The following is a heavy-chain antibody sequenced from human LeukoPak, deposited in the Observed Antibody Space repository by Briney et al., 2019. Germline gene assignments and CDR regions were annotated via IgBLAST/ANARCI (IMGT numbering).Heavy chain of an antibody. CDR3: ARPMYYYDSSGYYSFDY. CDR1: GFTLSSYS. J-gene: IGHJ4*02. V-gene: IGHV3-21*01. D-gene: IGHD3-22*01. CDR2: ISSSSSYI. Sequence: PGGSLRLSCGASGFTLSSYSMNWVRQAPGKGLEWVSSISSSSSYIYYADSVKGRFTISRDNAKNSLYLQMHSLRAEDTAVYYYARPMYYYDSSGYYSFDYWGQGTLVTVSS.